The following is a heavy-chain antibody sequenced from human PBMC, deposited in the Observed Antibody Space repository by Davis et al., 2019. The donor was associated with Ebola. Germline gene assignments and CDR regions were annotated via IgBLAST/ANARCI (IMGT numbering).Heavy chain of an antibody. J-gene: IGHJ5*02. CDR2: IIPILGIA. V-gene: IGHV1-69*04. CDR1: GYIFTSND. D-gene: IGHD3-3*01. CDR3: ARDSGDFWSGYPFDP. Sequence: AASVKVSCKASGYIFTSNDINWVRQATGQGLEWMGRIIPILGIANYAQKFQGRVTITADKSTSTAYMELSSLRSEDTAVYYCARDSGDFWSGYPFDPWGQGTLVTVSS.